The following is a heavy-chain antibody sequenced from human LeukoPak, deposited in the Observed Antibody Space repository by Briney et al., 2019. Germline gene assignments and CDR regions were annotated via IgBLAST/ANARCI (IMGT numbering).Heavy chain of an antibody. CDR3: TRDSYYDILTGYYYYYGMDV. Sequence: GGSLRLFCRVSGFTFGVYAMSWLPQSPGKGREWVSFIRSKAYGGTTGYAASVKGRFTISRDDSKSIAYLQVNSLKTEDTAVYYCTRDSYYDILTGYYYYYGMDVWGQGTTVTVSS. J-gene: IGHJ6*02. V-gene: IGHV3-49*03. D-gene: IGHD3-9*01. CDR1: GFTFGVYA. CDR2: IRSKAYGGTT.